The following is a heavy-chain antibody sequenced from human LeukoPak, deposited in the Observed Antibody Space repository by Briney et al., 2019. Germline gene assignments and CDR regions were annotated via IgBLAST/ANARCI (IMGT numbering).Heavy chain of an antibody. V-gene: IGHV4-4*07. Sequence: SETLSLTCTVSGGSISSYYWTWIRQPAGKGLEWIGRFYSTGSTNYNPSLKSRVAMSVDTSKNQFSLKLSSVTAADTAAYYCARDQYSGSLDYWGQGTLVTVSS. J-gene: IGHJ4*02. CDR2: FYSTGST. CDR1: GGSISSYY. CDR3: ARDQYSGSLDY. D-gene: IGHD1-26*01.